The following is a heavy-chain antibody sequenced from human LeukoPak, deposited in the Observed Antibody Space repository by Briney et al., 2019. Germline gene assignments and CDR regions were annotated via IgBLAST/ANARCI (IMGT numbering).Heavy chain of an antibody. CDR2: IKGDGSWT. V-gene: IGHV3-74*01. CDR3: VSFYETY. CDR1: GNYW. D-gene: IGHD2-2*01. J-gene: IGHJ4*02. Sequence: GGSLRLSCVASGNYWMHWVRQAPGTGLVWVSHIKGDGSWTSYADSVKGRFTISKDNAKNTVYLQMNNLRDEDTAVYYCVSFYETYWGRGTLVTVSS.